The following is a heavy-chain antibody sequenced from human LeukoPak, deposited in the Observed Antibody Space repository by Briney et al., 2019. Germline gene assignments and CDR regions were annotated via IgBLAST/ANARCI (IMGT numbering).Heavy chain of an antibody. D-gene: IGHD2-2*01. V-gene: IGHV1-2*02. Sequence: GASVKVSCKASGYTFTGYYMHWVRQAPGQGLEWMGWINPNSGGTNYAQKFQGRVTMTRDTSTSTVYMELSSLRSEDTAVYYCARNYCSSTSCYPRGYFDYWGQGTLVTVSS. CDR3: ARNYCSSTSCYPRGYFDY. CDR2: INPNSGGT. J-gene: IGHJ4*02. CDR1: GYTFTGYY.